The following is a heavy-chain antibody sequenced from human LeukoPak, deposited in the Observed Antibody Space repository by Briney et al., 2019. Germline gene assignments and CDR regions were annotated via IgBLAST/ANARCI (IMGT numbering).Heavy chain of an antibody. CDR2: ISSGGSTI. V-gene: IGHV3-48*03. J-gene: IGHJ4*02. Sequence: GGSLRLSCAASGFTLSSYEMSWVRQVPGKGLEWVSYISSGGSTIYYADSVKGRFTISRDNAKNSLYLQMNSLRAEDTAVYYCARSNPLLWFVFDYWGQGTLVTVSS. D-gene: IGHD3-10*01. CDR3: ARSNPLLWFVFDY. CDR1: GFTLSSYE.